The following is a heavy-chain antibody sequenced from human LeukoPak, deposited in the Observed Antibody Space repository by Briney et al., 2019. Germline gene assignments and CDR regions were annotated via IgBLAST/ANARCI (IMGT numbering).Heavy chain of an antibody. Sequence: PSETLSLTCTVSGGSISSSSYYWGWIRQPPGKGLEWIGSIYYSGSTYYNPSLKSRVTISVDTSKNQFSLKLSSVTAADTAVYYCATAGWFGPYGMDVWGQGTTVTVSS. V-gene: IGHV4-39*07. CDR3: ATAGWFGPYGMDV. CDR1: GGSISSSSYY. D-gene: IGHD3-10*01. CDR2: IYYSGST. J-gene: IGHJ6*02.